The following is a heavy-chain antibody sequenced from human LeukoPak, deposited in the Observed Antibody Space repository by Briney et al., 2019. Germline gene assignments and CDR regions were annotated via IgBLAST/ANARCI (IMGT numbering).Heavy chain of an antibody. V-gene: IGHV3-48*03. D-gene: IGHD2-2*01. Sequence: GGSLRLSCVASGFTFSAYEVHWVRQAPGKGLEWISYISGGGTNVDYADSVKGRFTISRDNAKNSLYLQMNSLRAEDTAVYYCATTSPRYCSRTSCFGGFFDYWGQGTLVTVSS. CDR3: ATTSPRYCSRTSCFGGFFDY. J-gene: IGHJ4*02. CDR2: ISGGGTNV. CDR1: GFTFSAYE.